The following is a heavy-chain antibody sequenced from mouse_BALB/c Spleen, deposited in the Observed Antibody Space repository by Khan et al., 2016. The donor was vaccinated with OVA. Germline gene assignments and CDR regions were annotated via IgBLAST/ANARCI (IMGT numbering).Heavy chain of an antibody. CDR2: INTNTGES. J-gene: IGHJ3*01. V-gene: IGHV9-1*02. D-gene: IGHD1-1*01. CDR1: GYTFTNYG. Sequence: QIQLVQSGPELKKPGETVKISCETSGYTFTNYGMNWVKQAPGKGLKWMGWINTNTGESIYADDFKGRFAFSLETSASTAFLQINNLKNEDMATYFCARGRNYYGSWFAYWGQGTLVTVSA. CDR3: ARGRNYYGSWFAY.